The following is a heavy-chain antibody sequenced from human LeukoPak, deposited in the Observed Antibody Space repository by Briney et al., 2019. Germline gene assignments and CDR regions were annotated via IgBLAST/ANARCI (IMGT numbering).Heavy chain of an antibody. J-gene: IGHJ5*02. CDR1: GLSFSDYW. CDR2: INGDGSST. Sequence: GGSLRLSCAASGLSFSDYWMQWVRQAPGKGLVWVSRINGDGSSTSYADSVKGRFTISRDNAKNSLYLQMNSLRAEDTAVYYCARLGTYYYDSSGLNWFDPWGQGTLVTVSS. V-gene: IGHV3-74*01. CDR3: ARLGTYYYDSSGLNWFDP. D-gene: IGHD3-22*01.